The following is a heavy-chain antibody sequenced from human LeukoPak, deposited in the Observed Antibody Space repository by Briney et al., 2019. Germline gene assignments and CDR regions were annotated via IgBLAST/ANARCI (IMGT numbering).Heavy chain of an antibody. CDR1: GFTFSSYA. V-gene: IGHV3-15*01. J-gene: IGHJ4*02. CDR2: IKSKTDGGTT. D-gene: IGHD3-22*01. Sequence: PGGSLRLSCAASGFTFSSYAMSWVRQAPGKGLEWVGRIKSKTDGGTTDYAAPVKGRFTISRDDSKNTLYLQMNSLKTEDTAVYYCTTVDYYYDSSGTWYFDYWGQGTLVTVSS. CDR3: TTVDYYYDSSGTWYFDY.